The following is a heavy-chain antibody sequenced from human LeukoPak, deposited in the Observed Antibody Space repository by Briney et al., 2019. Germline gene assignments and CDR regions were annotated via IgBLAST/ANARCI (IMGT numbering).Heavy chain of an antibody. CDR2: IWYDGSNK. V-gene: IGHV3-33*01. J-gene: IGHJ4*02. CDR3: ARARYCSGGSCYSYYFDY. Sequence: GGSLRPSCAASGFTFSSYGMHWVRQAPGKGLEWVAVIWYDGSNKYYADSVKGRFTISRDNSKNTLYLQMNSLRAEDTAVYYCARARYCSGGSCYSYYFDYWGQGTLVTVSS. CDR1: GFTFSSYG. D-gene: IGHD2-15*01.